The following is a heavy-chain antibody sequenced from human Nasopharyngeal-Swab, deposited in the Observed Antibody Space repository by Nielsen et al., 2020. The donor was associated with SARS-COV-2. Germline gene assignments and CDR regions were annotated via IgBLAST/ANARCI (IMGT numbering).Heavy chain of an antibody. J-gene: IGHJ4*02. CDR3: ASTPGIAAAGSLDY. Sequence: ASVKVSCKASGYTVTSYGISWVRQAPGQGLEWMGWISAYNGNTNYAQKLQGRVTMTTDTSTSTAYMELRSLRSDDTAVYYCASTPGIAAAGSLDYWGQGTLVTVSS. D-gene: IGHD6-13*01. CDR1: GYTVTSYG. V-gene: IGHV1-18*01. CDR2: ISAYNGNT.